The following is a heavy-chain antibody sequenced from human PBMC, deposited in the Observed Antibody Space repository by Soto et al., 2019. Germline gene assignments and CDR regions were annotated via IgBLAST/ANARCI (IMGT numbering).Heavy chain of an antibody. V-gene: IGHV3-33*01. J-gene: IGHJ6*02. CDR3: ARDLYSSSPPYYGMDV. Sequence: SLRLSCAASGFTFSSYGMHWVRQAPGKGLEWVAVIWYDGSNKYYADSVKGRFTISRDNSKNTLYLQMNSLRAEDTAVYYCARDLYSSSPPYYGMDVWGQGTTVTVSS. D-gene: IGHD6-6*01. CDR1: GFTFSSYG. CDR2: IWYDGSNK.